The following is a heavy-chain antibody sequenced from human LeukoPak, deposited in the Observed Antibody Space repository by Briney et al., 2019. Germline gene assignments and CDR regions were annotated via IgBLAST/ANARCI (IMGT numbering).Heavy chain of an antibody. CDR3: ARGAEYYAIWRGYAGYSDY. CDR2: IYHRGST. V-gene: IGHV4-38-2*02. Sequence: SETLSLTCTVSGYSISNGYYWGWIRQPPGKGLEWVGSIYHRGSTYYNPSLRSRVTISLDRSKKKFSLKLTSVTAADTAVYFCARGAEYYAIWRGYAGYSDYWGQGIPVTVSS. J-gene: IGHJ4*02. CDR1: GYSISNGYY. D-gene: IGHD3-3*01.